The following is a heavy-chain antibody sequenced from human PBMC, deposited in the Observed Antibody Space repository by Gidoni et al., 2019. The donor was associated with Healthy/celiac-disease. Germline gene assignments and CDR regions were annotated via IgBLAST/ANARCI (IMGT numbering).Heavy chain of an antibody. Sequence: EVQLVESGGGLVKPGGSLRLSCAASGFTFSNSCMRWVRQAPGKGLEWVGRIKSKTDGGTTDYAAPVKGRFTISRDDSKNTLYLQMNSLKTEDTAVYYCTTDFSTPYNWNYRDVDYWGQGTLVTVSS. CDR1: GFTFSNSC. D-gene: IGHD1-7*01. V-gene: IGHV3-15*01. CDR2: IKSKTDGGTT. CDR3: TTDFSTPYNWNYRDVDY. J-gene: IGHJ4*02.